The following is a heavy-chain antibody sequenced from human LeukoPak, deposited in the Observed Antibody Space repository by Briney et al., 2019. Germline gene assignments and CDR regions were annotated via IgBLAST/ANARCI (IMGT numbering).Heavy chain of an antibody. Sequence: PGGSLRLSCAASGFTSSSYAMNWVRQAPGKGLEWVSSITSSSSYIYYADSVKGRFTISRDNAKNSLYLQMNSLRAEDTAVYYCARGVIAYCGGDCYSAWGQGTLVTVSS. J-gene: IGHJ4*02. CDR2: ITSSSSYI. CDR1: GFTSSSYA. CDR3: ARGVIAYCGGDCYSA. V-gene: IGHV3-21*01. D-gene: IGHD2-21*02.